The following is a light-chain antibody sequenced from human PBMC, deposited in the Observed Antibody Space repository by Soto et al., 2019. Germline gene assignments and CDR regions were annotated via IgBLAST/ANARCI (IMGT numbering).Light chain of an antibody. V-gene: IGLV2-8*01. J-gene: IGLJ3*02. CDR3: TAYAGSDIWV. Sequence: QSALTQPPSASGSPGQSVTISCTGTSSDVGAYNYVSWYQQYPGKAPKLMIYEVSKRPSGVPDRFSGSKSGKTASLTVSGLLPEDEADYYCTAYAGSDIWVFGGGTKVTV. CDR2: EVS. CDR1: SSDVGAYNY.